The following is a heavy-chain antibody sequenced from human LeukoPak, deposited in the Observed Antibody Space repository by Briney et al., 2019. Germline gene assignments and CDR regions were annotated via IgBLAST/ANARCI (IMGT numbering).Heavy chain of an antibody. Sequence: GGSLRLSCAASGFTFSSSWMNWVRQAPGKGLEWVANIRQDGSDKYYVDSVKGRFAISRDNAKNSLYLQMNSLRAEDTAVYYCARGYGDSIHFDYWGQGTLVTVPS. D-gene: IGHD4-17*01. CDR2: IRQDGSDK. V-gene: IGHV3-7*04. CDR3: ARGYGDSIHFDY. J-gene: IGHJ4*02. CDR1: GFTFSSSW.